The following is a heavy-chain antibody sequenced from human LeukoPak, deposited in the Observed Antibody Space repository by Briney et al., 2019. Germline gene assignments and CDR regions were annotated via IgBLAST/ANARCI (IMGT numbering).Heavy chain of an antibody. CDR3: ATFPIYTAILDY. CDR2: IIPIFGTA. V-gene: IGHV1-69*13. CDR1: GGTFSSYA. D-gene: IGHD5-18*01. J-gene: IGHJ4*02. Sequence: ASVKVSCKASGGTFSSYAISWVRQAPGQGLEWMGGIIPIFGTANYAQKFQGRVTITADESTSTAYMELSSLRSEDTAVYYCATFPIYTAILDYWGQGTLVTVSS.